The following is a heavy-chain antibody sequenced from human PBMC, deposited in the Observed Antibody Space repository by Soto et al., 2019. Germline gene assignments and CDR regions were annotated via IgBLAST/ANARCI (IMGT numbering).Heavy chain of an antibody. V-gene: IGHV3-23*01. D-gene: IGHD2-8*01. CDR2: ISSSGAST. Sequence: PGGSLRLACAASGFTFSNYAMSWVRQAPGKELEWVSTISSSGASTDYADSVKGRFTISRDNSQNTLNLQMNSLIAEDTAIYYCAKNQQAMAHDYWGPGTLVTVSS. J-gene: IGHJ4*02. CDR1: GFTFSNYA. CDR3: AKNQQAMAHDY.